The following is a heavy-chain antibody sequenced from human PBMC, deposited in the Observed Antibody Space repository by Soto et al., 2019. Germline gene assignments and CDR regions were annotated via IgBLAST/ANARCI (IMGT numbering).Heavy chain of an antibody. D-gene: IGHD3-22*01. V-gene: IGHV5-51*01. CDR1: GYSFTHYW. CDR2: IYPYDAET. Sequence: PGASLKISCKGSGYSFTHYWIGWVRQMPGKGLEWMGLIYPYDAETRYSPSFQGQVTMSVDKSISTAYLQWSSLKASDTAMYYCVRRPDGGYYFDYWGQGTLVTVSS. CDR3: VRRPDGGYYFDY. J-gene: IGHJ4*02.